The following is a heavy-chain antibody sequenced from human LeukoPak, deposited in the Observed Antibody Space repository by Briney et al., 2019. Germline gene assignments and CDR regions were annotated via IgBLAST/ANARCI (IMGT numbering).Heavy chain of an antibody. CDR3: ARDRAQMRYYGSGSYYNPEGAFDI. CDR2: ISNDGSNK. J-gene: IGHJ3*02. Sequence: GGSLRLSCAASGFTFSSYAMHWVRQSPGKGLKWVTVISNDGSNKYYADSVKGRFTISRDNSKNTLYLQMNSLRAEDTAVYYCARDRAQMRYYGSGSYYNPEGAFDIWGQGTMVTVSS. V-gene: IGHV3-30-3*01. D-gene: IGHD3-10*01. CDR1: GFTFSSYA.